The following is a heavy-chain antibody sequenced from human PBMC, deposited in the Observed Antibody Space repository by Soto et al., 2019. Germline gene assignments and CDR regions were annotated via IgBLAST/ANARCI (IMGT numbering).Heavy chain of an antibody. J-gene: IGHJ6*02. CDR2: IIPIFGTA. D-gene: IGHD3-9*01. CDR3: ARLTSRRYFDWLPSDV. V-gene: IGHV1-69*13. CDR1: GGTFSSYA. Sequence: SVKVSCKVSGGTFSSYAISWVRQAPGQGLEWMGGIIPIFGTANYAQKFQGRVTITADESTSTAYMELSSLRSEDTAVYYCARLTSRRYFDWLPSDVWGQGTTVTVSS.